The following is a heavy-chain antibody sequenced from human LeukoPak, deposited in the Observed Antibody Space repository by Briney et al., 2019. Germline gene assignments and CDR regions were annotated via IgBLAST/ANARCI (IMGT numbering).Heavy chain of an antibody. CDR2: IYPGDSDT. CDR1: GYSFTSYW. D-gene: IGHD1-1*01. CDR3: ARRVWNNWNDPRGYFDY. Sequence: GESLKISCKGSGYSFTSYWIGWVRQMPGKGLEWMGIIYPGDSDTRYSAPFQGHVTISADKSITTAYLQWSSLKASDSAMYYCARRVWNNWNDPRGYFDYWGQGTLVTVSS. J-gene: IGHJ4*02. V-gene: IGHV5-51*01.